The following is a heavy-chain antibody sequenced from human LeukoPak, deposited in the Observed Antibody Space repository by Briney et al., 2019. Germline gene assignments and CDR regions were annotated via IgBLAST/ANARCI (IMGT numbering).Heavy chain of an antibody. CDR3: ARHVPKTYYYDSSGFFFDY. J-gene: IGHJ4*02. CDR1: GYTFTSYG. D-gene: IGHD3-22*01. CDR2: ISAYNGNT. Sequence: ASVKVSCKASGYTFTSYGISWVRQAPGQGLEWMGWISAYNGNTNYAQKLQGRVTMTTDTSTSTAYMELRSLRSDDTAVYYCARHVPKTYYYDSSGFFFDYRGQGTLVTVSS. V-gene: IGHV1-18*01.